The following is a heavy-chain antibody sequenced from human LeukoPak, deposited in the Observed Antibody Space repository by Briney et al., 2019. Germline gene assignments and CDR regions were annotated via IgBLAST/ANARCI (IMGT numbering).Heavy chain of an antibody. CDR1: GGSISSGGYS. CDR3: ARGQGYFDY. V-gene: IGHV4-30-2*01. J-gene: IGHJ4*02. Sequence: SETLSLTCAVSGGSISSGGYSWSWIRQPPGKGLEWIGYIYHSGSTYYNPSLKSRVTISVDRSKNQFPLKLSSVTAADTAVYYCARGQGYFDYWGQGTLVTVSS. CDR2: IYHSGST.